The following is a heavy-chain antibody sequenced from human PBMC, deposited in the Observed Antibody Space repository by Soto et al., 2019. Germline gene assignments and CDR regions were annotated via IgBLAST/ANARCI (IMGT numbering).Heavy chain of an antibody. V-gene: IGHV4-30-4*01. CDR3: ARGLHAVVVVSSGAFDI. CDR2: IYYSGST. J-gene: IGHJ3*02. CDR1: GGSISSGDYY. D-gene: IGHD2-15*01. Sequence: TLCRTCPVSGGSISSGDYYGSWIRQPPGKGLEWIGYIYYSGSTYYNPSLKSRVTISVDTSKNQFSLKLSSVTAADTAVYYCARGLHAVVVVSSGAFDIWGQGTMVTVSS.